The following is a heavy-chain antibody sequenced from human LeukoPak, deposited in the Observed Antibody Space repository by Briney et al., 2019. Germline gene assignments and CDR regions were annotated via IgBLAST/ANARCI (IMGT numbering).Heavy chain of an antibody. CDR2: IYYSGST. D-gene: IGHD6-25*01. V-gene: IGHV4-30-4*01. J-gene: IGHJ4*02. CDR3: ARLNRGINAAHFDY. CDR1: GGSMNNRDYY. Sequence: SETLSLTCTVSGGSMNNRDYYWSWIRQPPGKGLEWLGYIYYSGSTYYNPSLKSRITISEDTPKNQFSLKLKSVTAADTAVYYCARLNRGINAAHFDYWGQGTLVTVSS.